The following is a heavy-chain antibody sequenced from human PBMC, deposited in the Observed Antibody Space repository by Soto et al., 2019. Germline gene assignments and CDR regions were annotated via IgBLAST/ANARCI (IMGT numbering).Heavy chain of an antibody. Sequence: EVRLVESGGGLVKSGGSLRLSCAASGFTFSSYTMNWVRQAPGRGLEWVSNINSIGSYLWYVDSVQGRFTISRDNAKNSLYLQMNTLRAEDTAVYYCARVRITFMRGGIRGAHSGLDVWGQWTTVTVSS. J-gene: IGHJ6*02. CDR1: GFTFSSYT. CDR3: ARVRITFMRGGIRGAHSGLDV. CDR2: INSIGSYL. D-gene: IGHD3-10*01. V-gene: IGHV3-21*01.